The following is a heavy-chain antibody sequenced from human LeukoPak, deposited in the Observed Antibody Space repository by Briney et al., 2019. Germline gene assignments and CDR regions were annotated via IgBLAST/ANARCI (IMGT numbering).Heavy chain of an antibody. J-gene: IGHJ4*02. CDR1: GFTFSSYG. CDR3: AKDPLGDYGSAPDY. D-gene: IGHD3-10*01. V-gene: IGHV3-30*18. CDR2: ISYDGSNK. Sequence: GGSLRLSCAASGFTFSSYGMHWVRQAPGKGLEWVAVISYDGSNKYYADSVKGRFTISRDNSKNTLYLQMNSLRAEDTAVYYCAKDPLGDYGSAPDYWGQGTLVTVSS.